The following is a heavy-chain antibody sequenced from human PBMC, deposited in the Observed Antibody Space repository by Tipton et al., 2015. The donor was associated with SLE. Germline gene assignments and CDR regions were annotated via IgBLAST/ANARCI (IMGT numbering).Heavy chain of an antibody. J-gene: IGHJ4*02. Sequence: LRLSCAASGFSFRNSWMIWVRQAPGKGLEWIGRMFASGSTSYRRVHPNESTNYNPSLESRVRISVDTSKNQFSLTLNSLTAADTAVYFCARGPGWDFFDHWGQGALVTVSS. CDR3: ARGPGWDFFDH. V-gene: IGHV4-4*09. CDR1: GFSFRNSW. CDR2: MFASGSTSYRRVHPNEST. D-gene: IGHD3-16*01.